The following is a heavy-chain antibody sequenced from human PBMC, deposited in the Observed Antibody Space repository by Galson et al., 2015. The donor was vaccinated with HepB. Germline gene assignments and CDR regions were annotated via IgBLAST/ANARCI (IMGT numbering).Heavy chain of an antibody. CDR1: GYTFTGYY. J-gene: IGHJ2*01. CDR2: INPNSGGT. CDR3: ARDGGYCSGGSCYRYFDL. V-gene: IGHV1-2*04. D-gene: IGHD2-15*01. Sequence: KVSCKASGYTFTGYYMHWVRQAPGQGLEWMGWINPNSGGTNYAQKFQGWVTMTRDTSISTAYMELSRLRSDDTAVYYCARDGGYCSGGSCYRYFDLWGRGTLVTVSS.